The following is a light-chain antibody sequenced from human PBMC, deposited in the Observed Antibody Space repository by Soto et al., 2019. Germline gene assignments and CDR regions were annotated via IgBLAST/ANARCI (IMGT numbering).Light chain of an antibody. V-gene: IGKV3-20*01. Sequence: EIVLTQSPGTLSLSPGERATLSCRASQSVSSNYLAWYQQKPGQAPRLLIYGASIRATGIPDRFSGSGSGTDFTLTISRLEPEDFAVYYCQQYGSSPLTFGPGTKVDIK. CDR3: QQYGSSPLT. CDR1: QSVSSNY. J-gene: IGKJ3*01. CDR2: GAS.